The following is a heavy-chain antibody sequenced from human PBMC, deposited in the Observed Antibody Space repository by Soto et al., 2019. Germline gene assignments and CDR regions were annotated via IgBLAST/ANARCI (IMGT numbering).Heavy chain of an antibody. V-gene: IGHV3-11*01. CDR2: ISTSGSTI. Sequence: QVQLVESGGGLVKPGGSLTLSCAVSGFTFSDYYMTWIRQAPGKGLEWLSYISTSGSTIYYADSVKGRFTISRDNAKNSLYLQMNSLRAEDTAVYYCARDFNSNAEWSNFDYWGQGTLVTVSS. D-gene: IGHD3-3*01. CDR3: ARDFNSNAEWSNFDY. J-gene: IGHJ4*02. CDR1: GFTFSDYY.